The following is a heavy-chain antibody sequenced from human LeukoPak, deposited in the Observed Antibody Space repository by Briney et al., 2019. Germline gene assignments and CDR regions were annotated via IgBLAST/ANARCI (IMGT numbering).Heavy chain of an antibody. D-gene: IGHD2-2*01. V-gene: IGHV1-2*02. CDR2: INPYSGAI. J-gene: IGHJ4*02. CDR1: GFTFTDEY. Sequence: GASVKLSCKSSGFTFTDEYIHWVRQAPGQGLEWMGWINPYSGAINYAQKFQGRVTLTRDTSISTAYMELSRLTSGDTAVYYCARDPKSQLLLDYWGQGTLVTVSS. CDR3: ARDPKSQLLLDY.